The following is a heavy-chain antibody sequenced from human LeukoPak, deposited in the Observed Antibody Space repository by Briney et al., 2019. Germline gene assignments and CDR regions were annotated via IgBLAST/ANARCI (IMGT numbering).Heavy chain of an antibody. CDR3: ALSYYGSGSYAIRGVDY. Sequence: GGSLRLSCAASGFTFSDYYMSWIRQAPGKGLEWVSYISSSGSTIYYADSEKGRFTISRDNAKNSLYLQMNSLRAEDTAVYYCALSYYGSGSYAIRGVDYWGQGTLVTVSS. V-gene: IGHV3-11*01. CDR1: GFTFSDYY. CDR2: ISSSGSTI. J-gene: IGHJ4*02. D-gene: IGHD3-10*01.